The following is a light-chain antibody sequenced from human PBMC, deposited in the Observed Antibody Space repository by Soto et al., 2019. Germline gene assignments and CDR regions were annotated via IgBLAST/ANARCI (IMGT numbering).Light chain of an antibody. J-gene: IGLJ3*02. Sequence: QSALTQPASVSGSPGQSITMSCAGASSDVGSYNLVSWYQQYPGKAPKLIIYEGNKRPSGVSNRFSGSGSGNTASLTISGLQAEDASAYYCCSYTGSSTSFGGGTKLTVL. CDR1: SSDVGSYNL. V-gene: IGLV2-23*01. CDR2: EGN. CDR3: CSYTGSSTS.